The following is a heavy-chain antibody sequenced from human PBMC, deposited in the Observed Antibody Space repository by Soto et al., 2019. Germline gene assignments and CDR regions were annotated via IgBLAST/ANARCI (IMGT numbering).Heavy chain of an antibody. CDR2: IYHSGST. D-gene: IGHD1-1*01. V-gene: IGHV4-30-2*01. J-gene: IGHJ5*02. CDR1: GGSISSGGYS. CDR3: ARDQLEGNWFDP. Sequence: QLQLQESGSGLVRPSQTLSLTCAVSGGSISSGGYSWNWIRQPPGKGLEWIGYIYHSGSTLYNPSLQSRVTIPVDTSKNQLSLKLSSVTAADTAVYYCARDQLEGNWFDPWGQGTLVTVSS.